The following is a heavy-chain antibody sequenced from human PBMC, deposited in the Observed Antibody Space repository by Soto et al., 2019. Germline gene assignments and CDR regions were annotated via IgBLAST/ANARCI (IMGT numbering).Heavy chain of an antibody. CDR1: GFTFSSYG. CDR2: IWYDGSNK. V-gene: IGHV3-33*01. Sequence: GGSLRLSCAASGFTFSSYGMHWVRQAPGKGLEWVAVIWYDGSNKYYADSVKGRFTISRDNSKNTLYLQMNSLRAEDTAVYYCARDQRGSSYYYGMDVWGQGTTVTVSS. CDR3: ARDQRGSSYYYGMDV. D-gene: IGHD6-6*01. J-gene: IGHJ6*02.